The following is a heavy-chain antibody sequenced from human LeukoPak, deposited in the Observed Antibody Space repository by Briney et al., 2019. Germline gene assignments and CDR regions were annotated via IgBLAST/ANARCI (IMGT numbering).Heavy chain of an antibody. CDR2: IYYSGSI. Sequence: PSETLSLTCTVSGGSISSYYWSWIRQPPGKGLEWIGYIYYSGSINYNPSLKSRVTISVDTSKNQFSLKLSSVTAADTAVYYCARGKTGTPGSFDYWGQGTLVTVSS. V-gene: IGHV4-59*01. CDR1: GGSISSYY. CDR3: ARGKTGTPGSFDY. D-gene: IGHD1/OR15-1a*01. J-gene: IGHJ4*02.